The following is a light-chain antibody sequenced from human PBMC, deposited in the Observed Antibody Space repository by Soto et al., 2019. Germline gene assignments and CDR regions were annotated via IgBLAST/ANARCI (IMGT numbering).Light chain of an antibody. CDR2: DAS. CDR1: QSVSSF. V-gene: IGKV3-11*01. CDR3: QQYDNGLI. J-gene: IGKJ4*01. Sequence: EIVLTQSPATLSLSPGETATLSCRASQSVSSFLAWYQQKPGQAPRLLIYDASHRATGLPARFSGSGSGTYFTLTIRSLQSEDFALYFSQQYDNGLICGGGTKVDSK.